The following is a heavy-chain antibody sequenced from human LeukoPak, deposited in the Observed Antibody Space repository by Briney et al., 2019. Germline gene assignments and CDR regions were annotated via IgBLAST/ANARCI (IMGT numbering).Heavy chain of an antibody. Sequence: GGSLRLSCAGSGFTFNIHCMHWVRQGPGKGLVWVSRINSDGSSANYADSVKGRFTISRDNAKRTLYLQMSSLRAEDTAVYYCVREAPTYYSSSGSYYYLNYWGQGTLVTVSS. J-gene: IGHJ4*02. CDR2: INSDGSSA. CDR1: GFTFNIHC. D-gene: IGHD3-10*01. V-gene: IGHV3-74*01. CDR3: VREAPTYYSSSGSYYYLNY.